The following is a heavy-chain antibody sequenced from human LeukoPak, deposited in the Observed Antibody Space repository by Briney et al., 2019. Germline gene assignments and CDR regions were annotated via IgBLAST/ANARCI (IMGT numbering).Heavy chain of an antibody. V-gene: IGHV3-21*01. CDR3: ASAIAARRGRDY. J-gene: IGHJ4*02. CDR2: ISSSSSYI. D-gene: IGHD6-6*01. CDR1: GFTFSSYS. Sequence: PGGSLRLSCAASGFTFSSYSMNWVRQAPGKGLEWVSSISSSSSYIYYADSVKGRFTISRDNAKNSLYLQMNSLRAEDTAVYYCASAIAARRGRDYWGQGTLVTVSS.